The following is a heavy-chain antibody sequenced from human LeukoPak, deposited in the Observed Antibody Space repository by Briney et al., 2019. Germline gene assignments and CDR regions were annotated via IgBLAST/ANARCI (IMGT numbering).Heavy chain of an antibody. V-gene: IGHV3-7*01. CDR3: VRSVDY. J-gene: IGHJ4*02. D-gene: IGHD2-8*01. Sequence: GGSLRLSCAASGFTFSSNWMNWVRQAPGKGLEWVANIKQDGSQKYYVDSVKGRFTISRDNAKNSLYLQMNSLRAEDTAVYYCVRSVDYWGQGTLVTVSS. CDR2: IKQDGSQK. CDR1: GFTFSSNW.